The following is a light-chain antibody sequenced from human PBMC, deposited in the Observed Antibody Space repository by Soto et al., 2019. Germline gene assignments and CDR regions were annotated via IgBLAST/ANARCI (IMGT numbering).Light chain of an antibody. CDR3: QQYGGSTRT. CDR1: QSFGSN. V-gene: IGKV3-20*01. Sequence: EIVMTQSPATLSVSPGERATLSCRASQSFGSNLAWYQQKPGQAPRLLLYGTSTRATGIPDRFTGSGSGTDFTLSISRLEPEDFAVYYCQQYGGSTRTFGQGTKVDIK. CDR2: GTS. J-gene: IGKJ1*01.